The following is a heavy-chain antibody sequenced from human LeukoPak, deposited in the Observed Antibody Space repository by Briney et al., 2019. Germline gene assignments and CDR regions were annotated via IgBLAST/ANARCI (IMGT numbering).Heavy chain of an antibody. Sequence: GGSLRLSCAASGFTFSSYGMSWVRQAPGKGLEWVSAISGSGGSTYYADSVKGRFTISRDNSKNTLYLQMNSLRAEDTAVYYCANGYRYCSSTSCDFDYWGQGTLVTVSS. CDR2: ISGSGGST. D-gene: IGHD2-2*01. J-gene: IGHJ4*02. CDR1: GFTFSSYG. V-gene: IGHV3-23*01. CDR3: ANGYRYCSSTSCDFDY.